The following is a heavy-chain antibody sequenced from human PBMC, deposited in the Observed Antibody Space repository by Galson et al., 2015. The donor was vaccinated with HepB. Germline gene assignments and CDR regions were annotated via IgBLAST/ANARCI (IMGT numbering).Heavy chain of an antibody. J-gene: IGHJ4*02. CDR2: IGVNPGNT. CDR3: AKGTTNIDY. D-gene: IGHD1-1*01. V-gene: IGHV3-23*01. Sequence: SLRLSCAASGLAFSSYAMHWVRQAPGKGLECVSAIGVNPGNTDYADSVRGRFTISRDNSKNMLYLQMNNLRAEDTAVYYCAKGTTNIDYWGQGTLVTVSS. CDR1: GLAFSSYA.